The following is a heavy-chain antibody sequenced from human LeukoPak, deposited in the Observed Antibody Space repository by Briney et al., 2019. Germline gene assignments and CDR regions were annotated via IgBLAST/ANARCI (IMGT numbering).Heavy chain of an antibody. D-gene: IGHD4-23*01. Sequence: SATLSLTCTVSGDSIGSSGHYWAWIRQPPGKGLEWVGTMYYSGNTYYNPSLKSRVIILVDTSKNQFSLTVSSVTAADTAIYYCARYGGAYVDYWGQGTLVTVSS. V-gene: IGHV4-39*01. CDR1: GDSIGSSGHY. CDR2: MYYSGNT. J-gene: IGHJ4*02. CDR3: ARYGGAYVDY.